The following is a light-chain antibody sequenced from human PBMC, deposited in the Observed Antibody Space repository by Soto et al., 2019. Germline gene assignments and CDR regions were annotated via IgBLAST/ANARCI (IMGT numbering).Light chain of an antibody. CDR3: QQYDTYGT. CDR2: KAS. V-gene: IGKV1-5*03. J-gene: IGKJ1*01. Sequence: DIQMTQSPSTLSASVGDRVTITCRATQNINSWLAWYQQKPGKAPKLLIYKASSLESGVPSRFSGSGSGTEFTLTISSLQPDDFATEYCQQYDTYGTCGQGTKVEIK. CDR1: QNINSW.